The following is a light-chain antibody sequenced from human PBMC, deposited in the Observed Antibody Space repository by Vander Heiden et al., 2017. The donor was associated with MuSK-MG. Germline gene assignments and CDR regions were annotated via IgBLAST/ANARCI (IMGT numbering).Light chain of an antibody. CDR3: LLDSTYPQT. Sequence: AIRMTQSPSSFSASTGDRVTITCRASQGISSYLAWYQQKPGKAPKLLIYAASTLLSGVPSRPSASRSRTDFTLTISCLQSEDFATYYCLLDSTYPQTFGQGTKVXIK. V-gene: IGKV1-8*01. CDR1: QGISSY. J-gene: IGKJ1*01. CDR2: AAS.